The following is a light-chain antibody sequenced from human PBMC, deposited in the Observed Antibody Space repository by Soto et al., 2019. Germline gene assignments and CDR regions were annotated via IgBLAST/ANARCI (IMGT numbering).Light chain of an antibody. CDR2: DVS. Sequence: QSALTQPASVSASPGQSIAISCTGTSSDVGGYNYVSWYQQHPGKAPKLMIYDVSNRPSGVSNRFSGSKSGNTASLTISGLQAEDEADYYCSSYTSSTTYVFGTGTKVT. J-gene: IGLJ1*01. CDR3: SSYTSSTTYV. V-gene: IGLV2-14*01. CDR1: SSDVGGYNY.